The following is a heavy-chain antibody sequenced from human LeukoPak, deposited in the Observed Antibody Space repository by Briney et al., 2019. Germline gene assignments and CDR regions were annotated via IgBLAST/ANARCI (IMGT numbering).Heavy chain of an antibody. CDR3: AKTYYYDSSGYYYLGWFDP. J-gene: IGHJ5*02. Sequence: GGSLRLSCAASGFTFSSYVMHWVRQAPGKGLEWVAIISYDGSNEYYADSVKGRFTISRDNSKNTLYLQMNSLRAEDTAVYYCAKTYYYDSSGYYYLGWFDPWGQGTLVTVSS. CDR1: GFTFSSYV. V-gene: IGHV3-30*14. CDR2: ISYDGSNE. D-gene: IGHD3-22*01.